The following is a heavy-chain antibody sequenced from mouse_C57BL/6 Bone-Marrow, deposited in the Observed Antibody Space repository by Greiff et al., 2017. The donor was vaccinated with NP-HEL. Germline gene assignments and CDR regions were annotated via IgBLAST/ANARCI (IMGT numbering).Heavy chain of an antibody. CDR3: EREDKTVVDGYFDG. J-gene: IGHJ1*03. CDR2: IDPEDGET. CDR1: GFNIKDYY. Sequence: EVQLHPSGAELVQPGASVKLSCTASGFNIKDYYMHWVKQRTEQGLEWIGRIDPEDGETKYAPKFQGKATITADTSSNTADLQLSSLTSEDTAVHDWEREDKTVVDGYFDGWGTGTKVSVDS. V-gene: IGHV14-2*01. D-gene: IGHD1-1*01.